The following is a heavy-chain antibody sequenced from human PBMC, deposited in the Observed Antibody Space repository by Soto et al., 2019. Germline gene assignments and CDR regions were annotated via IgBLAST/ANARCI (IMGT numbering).Heavy chain of an antibody. Sequence: GGSLRLSCAASGFTFNSYSLYWIRQAPGKGLEWVASISSHSNYKSYGDSVRGRFTVSRDNAKNSLFLQMDSLRADSTAVYYCVRPPPPDSSGYSVFDWGQGTQVTVSS. V-gene: IGHV3-21*01. CDR3: VRPPPPDSSGYSVFD. CDR2: ISSHSNYK. J-gene: IGHJ4*01. CDR1: GFTFNSYS. D-gene: IGHD3-22*01.